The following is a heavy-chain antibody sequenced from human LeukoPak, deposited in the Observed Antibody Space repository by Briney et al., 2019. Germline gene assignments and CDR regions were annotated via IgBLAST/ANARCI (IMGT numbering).Heavy chain of an antibody. D-gene: IGHD3-10*01. V-gene: IGHV3-21*01. CDR1: GFTFSSYS. J-gene: IGHJ4*02. CDR3: ARAGWFDDYYFDY. CDR2: ISSSSSYI. Sequence: GGSLRLSCAASGFTFSSYSMNWVRQAPGKGLEWVSSISSSSSYIYYADSVKGRFTISRDNAKNSLYLQMNSLRAEDTAVYYCARAGWFDDYYFDYWGQGTLVTVSS.